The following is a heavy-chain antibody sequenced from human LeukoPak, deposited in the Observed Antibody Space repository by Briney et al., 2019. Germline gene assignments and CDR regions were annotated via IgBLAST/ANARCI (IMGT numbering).Heavy chain of an antibody. CDR3: TRGGAAAGFDY. Sequence: GGSLRLSCAASGFTFSSYGMHWVRQAPGKGLEWVAVISYDGSNKYYADSVKGRFTISRDNSKNTLYLQMNSLRAEDTAVYYCTRGGAAAGFDYWGQGTLVTVTS. V-gene: IGHV3-30*03. J-gene: IGHJ4*02. D-gene: IGHD6-13*01. CDR2: ISYDGSNK. CDR1: GFTFSSYG.